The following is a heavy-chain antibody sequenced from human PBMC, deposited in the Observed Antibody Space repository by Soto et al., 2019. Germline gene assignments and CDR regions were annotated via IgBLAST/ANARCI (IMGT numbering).Heavy chain of an antibody. CDR2: ISAYNGNT. CDR3: ASGWITVGGVIPPSLDF. Sequence: ASVKVSCKASGYTFTSYGISWVRQAPGQGLEWMGWISAYNGNTNYAQKLQGRVTMTTDTSTSTAYMELRSLRSDDTAVYYCASGWITVGGVIPPSLDFWGQGTLVTVSS. D-gene: IGHD3-16*02. CDR1: GYTFTSYG. J-gene: IGHJ4*02. V-gene: IGHV1-18*01.